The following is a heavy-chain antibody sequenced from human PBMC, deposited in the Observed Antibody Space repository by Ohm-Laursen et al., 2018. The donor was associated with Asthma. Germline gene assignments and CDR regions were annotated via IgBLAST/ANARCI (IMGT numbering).Heavy chain of an antibody. J-gene: IGHJ4*02. D-gene: IGHD3-9*01. CDR1: GFTFRSYA. V-gene: IGHV3-30-3*01. Sequence: SLRLSCAAPGFTFRSYAMHWVRQAPGKGLEWVAVGGSYYDGGLKYYADSVNGRFTVSRDDSKNTLYLQMNSLRPDDTAVYYCARSNYDILTGPQYYFDYWGQGTLVTVSS. CDR2: GGSYYDGGLK. CDR3: ARSNYDILTGPQYYFDY.